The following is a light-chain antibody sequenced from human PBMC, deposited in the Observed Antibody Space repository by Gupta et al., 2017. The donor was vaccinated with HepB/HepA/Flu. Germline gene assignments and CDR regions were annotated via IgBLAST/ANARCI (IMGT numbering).Light chain of an antibody. CDR2: DVS. Sequence: QSALTQPASVSGSPGQSISISCTGTSSDVGDYNYVSWYQQHPGKASKLIIFDVSDRPSWVSNRFSGSKSGNTASLTISGLQTEDEADYYCSSYEISSHVLFGGGTKLTVL. J-gene: IGLJ2*01. V-gene: IGLV2-14*03. CDR3: SSYEISSHVL. CDR1: SSDVGDYNY.